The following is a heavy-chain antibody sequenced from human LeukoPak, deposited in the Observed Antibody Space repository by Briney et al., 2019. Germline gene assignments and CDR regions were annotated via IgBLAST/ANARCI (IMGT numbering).Heavy chain of an antibody. V-gene: IGHV1-69*06. CDR2: IIPVFCSP. CDR3: AWDRG. CDR1: VGTFDSYA. J-gene: IGHJ4*02. Sequence: SVKVSCKASVGTFDSYALTWVRQAPGQGLEWMGRIIPVFCSPDYAQKFQDRVTINADKPATTVYMELKSLRSDDTAVYYCAWDRGWGQGTLVTVSS.